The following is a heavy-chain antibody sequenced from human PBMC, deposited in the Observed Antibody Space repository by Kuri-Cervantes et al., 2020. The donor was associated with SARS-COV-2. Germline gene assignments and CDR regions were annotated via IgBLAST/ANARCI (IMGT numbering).Heavy chain of an antibody. V-gene: IGHV1-69*02. Sequence: SVKVSCQDSGDTFSSYTIRWVLQAPGQGLEWMGRIIPILGIANYAQKFQGRVTITTDKSTSTAYMELSSLRSEDTAVYYCARGALAVAGTDSRYYYVMDVWGQGTTVTVSS. CDR1: GDTFSSYT. CDR3: ARGALAVAGTDSRYYYVMDV. D-gene: IGHD6-19*01. J-gene: IGHJ6*02. CDR2: IIPILGIA.